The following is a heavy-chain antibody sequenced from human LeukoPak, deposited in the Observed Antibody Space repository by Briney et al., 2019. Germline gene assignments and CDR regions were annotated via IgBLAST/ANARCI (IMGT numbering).Heavy chain of an antibody. CDR2: IIPIFGTA. V-gene: IGHV1-69*06. D-gene: IGHD3-10*01. Sequence: SLKVSCKASGGTFSSYAISWVRQAPGQGLEWMGGIIPIFGTANYAQKFQGRVTITADKSTSTAYMELSSLRSEDTAVYYCASTGSLVRGVTDYWGQGTLVTVSS. CDR3: ASTGSLVRGVTDY. CDR1: GGTFSSYA. J-gene: IGHJ4*02.